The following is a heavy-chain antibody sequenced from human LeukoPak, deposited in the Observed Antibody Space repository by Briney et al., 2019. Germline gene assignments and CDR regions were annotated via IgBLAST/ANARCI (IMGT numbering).Heavy chain of an antibody. J-gene: IGHJ4*02. CDR2: INHSGST. Sequence: SETLSLTCAVYGGSFSGYYWSWIRQPPGKGLEWIGEINHSGSTNYNPSLKCRVTISVDTSKNQFSLKLSSVTAADTAVYYCAREEWELPRDYWGQGTLVTVSS. CDR3: AREEWELPRDY. D-gene: IGHD1-26*01. V-gene: IGHV4-34*01. CDR1: GGSFSGYY.